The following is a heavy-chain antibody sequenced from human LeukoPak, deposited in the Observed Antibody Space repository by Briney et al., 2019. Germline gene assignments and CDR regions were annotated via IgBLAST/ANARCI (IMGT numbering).Heavy chain of an antibody. CDR1: GFTLNSYL. CDR3: ARSNPNRNALDL. V-gene: IGHV3-7*01. D-gene: IGHD1/OR15-1a*01. Sequence: GGSLRLSCAASGFTLNSYLMSWVRQAPGRGLEWVANIKKDGSEGSYLDSVKGRFTVSRDNAKNSLFLQMNSLRGEDTAVYYCARSNPNRNALDLWGQGTMVTISS. CDR2: IKKDGSEG. J-gene: IGHJ3*01.